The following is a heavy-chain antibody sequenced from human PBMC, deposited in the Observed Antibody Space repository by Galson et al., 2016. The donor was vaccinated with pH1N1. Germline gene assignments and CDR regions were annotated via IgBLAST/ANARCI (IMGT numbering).Heavy chain of an antibody. Sequence: SLRLSCAASGFTFINYAMSWVRQAPGKGLEWVSTISGTGDPTYYADSVKGRFTISRDKSNNTVYLRMNSLRVEDTAVYYCAKDLGRYSEIDYWGQGTLVTVSS. CDR2: ISGTGDPT. V-gene: IGHV3-23*01. J-gene: IGHJ4*02. D-gene: IGHD1-26*01. CDR1: GFTFINYA. CDR3: AKDLGRYSEIDY.